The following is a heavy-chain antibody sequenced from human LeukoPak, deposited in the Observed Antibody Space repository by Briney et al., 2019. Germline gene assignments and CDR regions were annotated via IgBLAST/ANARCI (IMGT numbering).Heavy chain of an antibody. CDR1: GFTFSSYA. V-gene: IGHV3-23*01. CDR2: ISGSGGST. D-gene: IGHD6-13*01. J-gene: IGHJ5*02. CDR3: AKDERSSWPPNWFDP. Sequence: PGGSLRLSRAASGFTFSSYAMSWVRQAPGKGLEWVSAISGSGGSTNYADPVKLRFTISRDNSKNTLYLQMNILRAENTAVYYCAKDERSSWPPNWFDPWGQGTLVTVSS.